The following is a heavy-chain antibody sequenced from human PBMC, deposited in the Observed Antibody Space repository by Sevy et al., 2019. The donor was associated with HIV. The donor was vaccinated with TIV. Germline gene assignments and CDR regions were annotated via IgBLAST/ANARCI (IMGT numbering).Heavy chain of an antibody. CDR1: GFIFSNVW. V-gene: IGHV3-7*03. CDR2: INQHGSDK. J-gene: IGHJ4*02. Sequence: EGSLRLSCAGSGFIFSNVWMTWVRQGPGKGLEWVATINQHGSDKYYVDSVKGRFTISRDNAKNSVYLQMSSLRVEDTAMYYCASDYSWGQGTLVTVSS. CDR3: ASDYS.